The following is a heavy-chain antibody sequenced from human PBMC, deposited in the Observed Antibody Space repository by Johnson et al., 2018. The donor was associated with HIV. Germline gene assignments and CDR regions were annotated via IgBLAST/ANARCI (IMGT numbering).Heavy chain of an antibody. CDR2: IRFDGSDK. CDR1: GFTFSNYG. Sequence: QVQLVESGGGVVQPGRSLRLSCAASGFTFSNYGMYWVRQAPGKGLEWVSFIRFDGSDKYYADSVKGRFSISRDNSKNTLFLEMNSLRAEDTAVYYCARSKDCSGGSGPDAFDIWGQGTMVIVSS. D-gene: IGHD2-15*01. V-gene: IGHV3-33*08. J-gene: IGHJ3*02. CDR3: ARSKDCSGGSGPDAFDI.